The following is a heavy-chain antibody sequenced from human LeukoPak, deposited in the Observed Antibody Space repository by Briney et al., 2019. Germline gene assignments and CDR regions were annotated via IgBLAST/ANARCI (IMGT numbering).Heavy chain of an antibody. Sequence: SETLSLTCAVYGGSFSGYYWSWIRQPPGKGLEWIGEINHSGSTNYNPSLESRVTISVDTSKNHFSLKLSSVTAADTAVYYCASGQYYDLWSGYYVDWGQGTLVTVSA. J-gene: IGHJ4*02. CDR2: INHSGST. CDR1: GGSFSGYY. V-gene: IGHV4-34*01. D-gene: IGHD3-3*01. CDR3: ASGQYYDLWSGYYVD.